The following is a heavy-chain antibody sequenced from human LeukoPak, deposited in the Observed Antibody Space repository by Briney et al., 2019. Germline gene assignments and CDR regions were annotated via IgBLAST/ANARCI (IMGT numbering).Heavy chain of an antibody. CDR2: ITPIFGTA. CDR1: GGTFSSYA. J-gene: IGHJ3*02. Sequence: GASVKVSCKASGGTFSSYAISWVRQAPGQGLEWMGGITPIFGTANYAQKFQGRVTITADESTSTAYMELSSLRSEDTAVYYCARKGYCSGGSCYLDAFDIWGQGTMVTVSS. CDR3: ARKGYCSGGSCYLDAFDI. V-gene: IGHV1-69*13. D-gene: IGHD2-15*01.